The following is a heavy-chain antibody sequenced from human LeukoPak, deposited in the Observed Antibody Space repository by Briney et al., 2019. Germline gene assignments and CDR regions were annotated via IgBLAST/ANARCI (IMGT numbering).Heavy chain of an antibody. CDR2: IYYSGST. V-gene: IGHV4-59*12. CDR1: GASISSYY. CDR3: AREQYSSWYYFDY. Sequence: PSETLSLTCTVSGASISSYYWSWIRQPPGKGLEWIGYIYYSGSTYYNPSLKSRVTISVDTSKNQFSLKLSSVTAADTAVYYCAREQYSSWYYFDYWGQGTLVTVSS. J-gene: IGHJ4*02. D-gene: IGHD6-13*01.